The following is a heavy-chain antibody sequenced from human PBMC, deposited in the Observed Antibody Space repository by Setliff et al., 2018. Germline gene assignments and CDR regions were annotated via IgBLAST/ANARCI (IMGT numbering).Heavy chain of an antibody. CDR3: ARDFLGIHIDHGNALDDY. J-gene: IGHJ4*02. V-gene: IGHV1-69*13. D-gene: IGHD4-17*01. Sequence: SVKVSCKSSGGTFNTYAISWVRQAPGQGLEWMGGIIPIFGTTNYAQKFQGRVTITADESTSTAYMELSSLRSEDTAVYYCARDFLGIHIDHGNALDDYWGQGTLVT. CDR2: IIPIFGTT. CDR1: GGTFNTYA.